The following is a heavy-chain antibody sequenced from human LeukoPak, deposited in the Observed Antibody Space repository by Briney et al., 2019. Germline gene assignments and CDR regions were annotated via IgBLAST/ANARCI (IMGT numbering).Heavy chain of an antibody. J-gene: IGHJ4*02. D-gene: IGHD3-22*01. V-gene: IGHV4-34*01. Sequence: SETLSLTCAVYGGSFSGYYLSWIRQPPGKGLEWIGEINHSGSTNYNPSFKSRVTISVDTSKNQFSLKLSSVTAADTAVYYCARARGVYYYDSSGYRYWGQGTLVTVSS. CDR1: GGSFSGYY. CDR3: ARARGVYYYDSSGYRY. CDR2: INHSGST.